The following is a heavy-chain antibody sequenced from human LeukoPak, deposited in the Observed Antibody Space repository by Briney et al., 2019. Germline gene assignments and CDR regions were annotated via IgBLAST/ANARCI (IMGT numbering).Heavy chain of an antibody. Sequence: KTSETLSLTCTVSGGSISSYYWSWIRQPAGKGLEWIGRIYTSGSTNYNPSLKSRVTMSVDTSKNQFSLKLSSVTAADTAVYYCARQRAPRALPIYYYYMDVWGKGTTVTVSS. J-gene: IGHJ6*03. CDR1: GGSISSYY. CDR2: IYTSGST. D-gene: IGHD2-21*01. CDR3: ARQRAPRALPIYYYYMDV. V-gene: IGHV4-4*07.